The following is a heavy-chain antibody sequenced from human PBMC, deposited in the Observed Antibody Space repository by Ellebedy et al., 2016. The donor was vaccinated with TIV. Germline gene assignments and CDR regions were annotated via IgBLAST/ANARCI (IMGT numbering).Heavy chain of an antibody. Sequence: GESLKISXAASGFTFSSYAMSWVRQAPGKGLEWVSAISGSGGSTYYADSVKGRFTISRDNSKNTLYLQMNSLRAEDTAVYYCAREPGYYGSGSSYFDYWGQGTLVTVSS. D-gene: IGHD3-10*01. CDR1: GFTFSSYA. CDR3: AREPGYYGSGSSYFDY. J-gene: IGHJ4*02. CDR2: ISGSGGST. V-gene: IGHV3-23*01.